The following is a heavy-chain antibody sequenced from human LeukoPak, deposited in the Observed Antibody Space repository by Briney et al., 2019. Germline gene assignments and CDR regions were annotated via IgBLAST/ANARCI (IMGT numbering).Heavy chain of an antibody. CDR2: INHSGST. Sequence: NPSGTLSLTCAVYGGSFSGYYWSWIRQPPGKGLEWIGEINHSGSTNYNPSLKSRVTISVDTSKNQFSLKLSSVTAADTAVYYCARTGNYDYVWGSYRHKSLFDYWGQGTLVTVSS. D-gene: IGHD3-16*02. CDR1: GGSFSGYY. J-gene: IGHJ4*02. V-gene: IGHV4-34*01. CDR3: ARTGNYDYVWGSYRHKSLFDY.